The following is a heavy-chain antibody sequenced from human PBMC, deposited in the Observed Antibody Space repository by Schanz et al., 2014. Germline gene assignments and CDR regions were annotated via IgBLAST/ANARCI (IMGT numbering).Heavy chain of an antibody. CDR1: GFTVNNYA. CDR2: IYSNGST. Sequence: EVQLLESGGGVVQPGGSLRLSCTVSGFTVNNYAMNWVRQAPGKGLEWVSLIYSNGSTYYADSVKGRFTISRDNAKNSLYLQMNSLTAEDTAVYYCARGVRIDYWGQGTLVTVSS. J-gene: IGHJ4*02. CDR3: ARGVRIDY. V-gene: IGHV3-23*05. D-gene: IGHD3-3*01.